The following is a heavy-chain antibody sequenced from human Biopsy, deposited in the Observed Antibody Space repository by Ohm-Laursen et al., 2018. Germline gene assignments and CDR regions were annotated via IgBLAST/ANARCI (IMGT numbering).Heavy chain of an antibody. D-gene: IGHD1-20*01. Sequence: GTLSLTWAVYGGSFSGYYWSWIRQPPGKGLEWIGEMNHGGSTNYNSSLKSRVTISVYTSKNQFSLKLNSVTAADTAVYYCARGSNWNDWSFDYWGQGTVVTVPS. J-gene: IGHJ4*02. CDR2: MNHGGST. CDR1: GGSFSGYY. CDR3: ARGSNWNDWSFDY. V-gene: IGHV4-34*01.